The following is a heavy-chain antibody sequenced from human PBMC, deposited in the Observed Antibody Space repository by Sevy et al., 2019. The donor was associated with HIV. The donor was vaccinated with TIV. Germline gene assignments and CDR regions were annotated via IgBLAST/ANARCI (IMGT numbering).Heavy chain of an antibody. CDR2: IKSKTDGGTT. V-gene: IGHV3-15*01. CDR3: TTGTMVRGVIDY. CDR1: GFTFSNAS. D-gene: IGHD3-10*01. J-gene: IGHJ4*02. Sequence: GGSLRLSCAASGFTFSNASMSWVRQAPGKGLEWVGRIKSKTDGGTTDYAAPVKGRFTISRDDSKNTLYLQMNSLKTEDTAVYYCTTGTMVRGVIDYWGQGTLVTVSS.